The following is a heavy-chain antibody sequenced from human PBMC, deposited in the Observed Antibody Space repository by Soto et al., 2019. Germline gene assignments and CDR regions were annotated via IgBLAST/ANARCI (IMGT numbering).Heavy chain of an antibody. D-gene: IGHD3-22*01. CDR1: GYTFTSSG. J-gene: IGHJ6*02. Sequence: ASVKVSCKASGYTFTSSGITWVRQAPGQGLEWMGWISAYNGNTNYAQKLQGRVTMTTDTSTSTAYMQLRSLRSDDTAVYYCARDRGLVFIKGLDDWDQGTAVTVSS. CDR3: ARDRGLVFIKGLDD. CDR2: ISAYNGNT. V-gene: IGHV1-18*01.